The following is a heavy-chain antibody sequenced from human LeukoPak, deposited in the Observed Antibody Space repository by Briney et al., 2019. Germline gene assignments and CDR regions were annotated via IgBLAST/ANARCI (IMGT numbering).Heavy chain of an antibody. CDR1: GFTFSTYA. CDR2: ISGNGRST. Sequence: GGSLRLSCTASGFTFSTYATHWVRQAPGKGLEYVSGISGNGRSTFYANSVKGRFTVSRDNSKDTLYLHMDSLRAEDMAVYYCTRDIGRLRGDAFDFWGQGTMVTVSS. J-gene: IGHJ3*01. CDR3: TRDIGRLRGDAFDF. V-gene: IGHV3-64*01. D-gene: IGHD2-15*01.